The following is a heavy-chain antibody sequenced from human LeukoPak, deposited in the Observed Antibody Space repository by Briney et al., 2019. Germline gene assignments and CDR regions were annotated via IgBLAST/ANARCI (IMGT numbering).Heavy chain of an antibody. D-gene: IGHD3-22*01. CDR1: GFTFSSYT. V-gene: IGHV3-30-3*01. J-gene: IGHJ6*03. CDR2: ISYDGNNE. Sequence: TGGSLRLSCAASGFTFSSYTIHWVRQAPCKGLEWVALISYDGNNEYYADSVKGRFTISRDNSKNTLYLQMNSLRAEDTAVYYCARGSPLDSSGMSSYMDVWGKGTTVTVSS. CDR3: ARGSPLDSSGMSSYMDV.